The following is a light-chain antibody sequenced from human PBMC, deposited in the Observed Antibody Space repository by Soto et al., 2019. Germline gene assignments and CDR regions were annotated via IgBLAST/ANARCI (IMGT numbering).Light chain of an antibody. J-gene: IGKJ1*01. V-gene: IGKV1-39*01. CDR3: QQSYSTPRT. Sequence: EIQMTQSPSSLSASVGDRVTITCRASQSISSYLNWYQQKPGKAPKILIYAASSLQSGVPSRFSGSGSGTDFTLTISSLQPEDFATYYCQQSYSTPRTFGQGTKVEIK. CDR1: QSISSY. CDR2: AAS.